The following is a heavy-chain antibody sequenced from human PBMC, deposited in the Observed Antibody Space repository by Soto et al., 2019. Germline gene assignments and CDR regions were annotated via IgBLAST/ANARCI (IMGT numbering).Heavy chain of an antibody. CDR2: ISGGSGDST. Sequence: PGGSLRLSCATSGFTFSGYSMHWFRQAPGKGLEWVSGISGGSGDSTFYADSVKGRFTISRDNSKNTLHLQMNSLRTEDTAVYYCAKNQPSWATRAAFDYWGQGTLVTVSS. J-gene: IGHJ4*02. D-gene: IGHD2-2*01. CDR1: GFTFSGYS. V-gene: IGHV3-23*01. CDR3: AKNQPSWATRAAFDY.